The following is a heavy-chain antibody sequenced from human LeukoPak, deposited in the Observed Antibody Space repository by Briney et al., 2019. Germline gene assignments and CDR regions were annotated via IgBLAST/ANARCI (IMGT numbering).Heavy chain of an antibody. V-gene: IGHV3-21*01. CDR3: AKVFLITMIVGIPDY. D-gene: IGHD3-22*01. CDR2: ISSSSSYI. Sequence: TGGSLRLSCAASGFTFSSYSMNWVRQAPGKGLEWVSSISSSSSYIYYADSVKGRFTISRDNAKNSLYLQMNSLRAEDTAVYYCAKVFLITMIVGIPDYWGQGTLVTVSS. J-gene: IGHJ4*02. CDR1: GFTFSSYS.